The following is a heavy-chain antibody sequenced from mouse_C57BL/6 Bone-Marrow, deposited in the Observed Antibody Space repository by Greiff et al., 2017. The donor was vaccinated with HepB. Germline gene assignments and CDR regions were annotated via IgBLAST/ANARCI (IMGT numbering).Heavy chain of an antibody. CDR2: IDPETGGT. CDR3: TIFITTVVATRAMDY. J-gene: IGHJ4*01. CDR1: GYTFTDYE. D-gene: IGHD1-1*01. V-gene: IGHV1-15*01. Sequence: QVQLKESGAELVRPGASVTLSCKASGYTFTDYEMHWVKQTPVHGLEWIGAIDPETGGTAYNQKFKGKAILTADKSSSTAYMELRSLTSEDSAVYYCTIFITTVVATRAMDYWGQGTSVTVSS.